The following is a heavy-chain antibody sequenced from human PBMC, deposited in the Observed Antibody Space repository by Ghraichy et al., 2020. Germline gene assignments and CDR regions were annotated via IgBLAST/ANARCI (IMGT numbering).Heavy chain of an antibody. D-gene: IGHD5-12*01. J-gene: IGHJ4*02. V-gene: IGHV3-23*01. CDR2: IIGSGGST. CDR3: ARVEGSGYDLVY. CDR1: GFTFSSYT. Sequence: GSLRLSCAASGFTFSSYTMIWVRQPPGKGLEWVSGIIGSGGSTYYADSVRGRFTVSRDNSKNTLYLQMNDLRAEDTAVYYCARVEGSGYDLVYWGQGTLVTVSS.